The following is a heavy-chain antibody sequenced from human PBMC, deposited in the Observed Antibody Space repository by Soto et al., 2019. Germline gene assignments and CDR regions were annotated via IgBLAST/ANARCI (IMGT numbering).Heavy chain of an antibody. CDR2: IYYSGST. D-gene: IGHD2-21*02. Sequence: PSETLSLTCTVSGGSISSGGYYWSWIRQHPGKGLEWIGYIYYSGSTYYNPSLKSRVTISVDTSKNQFSLKLSSVTAADTAVYYCARAPGCSGDCYLNWFDPWGQGTLVTVSS. V-gene: IGHV4-31*03. J-gene: IGHJ5*02. CDR3: ARAPGCSGDCYLNWFDP. CDR1: GGSISSGGYY.